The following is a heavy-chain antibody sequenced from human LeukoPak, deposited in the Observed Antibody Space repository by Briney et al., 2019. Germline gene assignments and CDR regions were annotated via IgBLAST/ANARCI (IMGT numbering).Heavy chain of an antibody. D-gene: IGHD5-24*01. CDR1: GFTFSSYG. V-gene: IGHV3-23*01. CDR2: ISGSGGST. J-gene: IGHJ6*02. Sequence: GGSLRLSCAASGFTFSSYGMSWVRQAPGKGLEWVSAISGSGGSTYYADSVKGRFTISRDNSKNTLYLQMNSLRAEDTAVYYCASSRWLQSYYYGMDVWGQGTTVTVSS. CDR3: ASSRWLQSYYYGMDV.